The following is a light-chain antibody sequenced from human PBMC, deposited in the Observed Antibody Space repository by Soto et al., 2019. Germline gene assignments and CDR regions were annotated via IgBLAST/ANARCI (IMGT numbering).Light chain of an antibody. J-gene: IGKJ3*01. CDR3: QQYGSAPLT. CDR2: GAS. V-gene: IGKV3-20*01. CDR1: QSVGSTY. Sequence: EIVLTQSPGTLSLSPGKRATLSCRASQSVGSTYLAWYQQKPGQAPRLLMFGASRRATGIPDRFSGSGSGTDFTLTISRLEPEDSAVYYCQQYGSAPLTFGPGTKVDIK.